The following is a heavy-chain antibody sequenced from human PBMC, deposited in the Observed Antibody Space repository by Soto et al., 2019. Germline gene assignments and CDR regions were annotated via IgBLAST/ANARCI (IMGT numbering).Heavy chain of an antibody. CDR3: ARGPQIIYDFWSGYYRGAFDI. J-gene: IGHJ3*02. Sequence: ASVKVSCKASGYTFSIYYIYWVRQAPGQGLEWMGIINPSGDSTSYAQKFQGRLTMTRDTSTTTVYMELSSLRSEDTAVYYCARGPQIIYDFWSGYYRGAFDIWGQGTMVTVSS. D-gene: IGHD3-3*01. CDR2: INPSGDST. CDR1: GYTFSIYY. V-gene: IGHV1-46*01.